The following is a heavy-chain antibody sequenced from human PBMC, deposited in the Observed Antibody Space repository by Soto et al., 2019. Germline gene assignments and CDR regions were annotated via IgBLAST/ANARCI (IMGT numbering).Heavy chain of an antibody. Sequence: EVQLVESGGDLVQPGGSLRLSCAASGFTFSGHWMHWVRQVPGKGLEWVSRINTDGGSSAYADSVKGRFTISRDNARNTRYLQMNGLRGEDTAVYYCAREAGYCSRTSCYRRAFDTWGQGTTVTVSS. CDR2: INTDGGSS. J-gene: IGHJ3*02. CDR1: GFTFSGHW. V-gene: IGHV3-74*03. D-gene: IGHD2-2*01. CDR3: AREAGYCSRTSCYRRAFDT.